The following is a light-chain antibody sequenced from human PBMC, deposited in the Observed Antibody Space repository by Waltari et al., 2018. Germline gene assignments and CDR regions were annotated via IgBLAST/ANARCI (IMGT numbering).Light chain of an antibody. CDR3: QSYDSSLSGVV. V-gene: IGLV1-40*01. CDR2: ANS. J-gene: IGLJ2*01. Sequence: QSVLTQPPSVSGAPGQRVTISCTGGSSNIGAHYDVHWYQQLPGTAPKLLIYANSNRPSGVPDRFSGSKSGTSASLAITGLQAGDETDYYCQSYDSSLSGVVFGGGTKLTVL. CDR1: SSNIGAHYD.